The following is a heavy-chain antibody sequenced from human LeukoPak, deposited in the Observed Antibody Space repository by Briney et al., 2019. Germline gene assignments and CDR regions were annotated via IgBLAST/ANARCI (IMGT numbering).Heavy chain of an antibody. V-gene: IGHV3-21*01. CDR1: GFTFSNAW. Sequence: GGSLRLSCAASGFTFSNAWMSWVRQAPGKGLEWVSSISSSSSYIYYADSVKGRFTISRDNAKNSLYLQMNSLRAEDTAVYYCARDAKAVAGSLDYWGQGTLVTVSS. CDR2: ISSSSSYI. CDR3: ARDAKAVAGSLDY. J-gene: IGHJ4*02. D-gene: IGHD6-19*01.